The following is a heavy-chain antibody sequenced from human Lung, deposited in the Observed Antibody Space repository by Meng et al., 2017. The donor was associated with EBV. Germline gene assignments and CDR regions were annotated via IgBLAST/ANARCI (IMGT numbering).Heavy chain of an antibody. Sequence: QVPLTPSGPWVNNPWGSGRVSCKASGYTFGSYGICWVRQAPGQGLEWMGWFVNYVDTYPAPKFQGRVTMTTDTHTNTAFMELRSLTSDDTAVYYCASGTPGRSYCDYWGQGTLVTVSS. CDR3: ASGTPGRSYCDY. V-gene: IGHV1-18*01. CDR1: GYTFGSYG. D-gene: IGHD2-15*01. J-gene: IGHJ4*02. CDR2: FVNYVDT.